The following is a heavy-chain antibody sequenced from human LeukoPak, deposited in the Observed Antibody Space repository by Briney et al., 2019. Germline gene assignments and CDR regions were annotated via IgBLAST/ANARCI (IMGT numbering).Heavy chain of an antibody. CDR2: IYYSGST. CDR3: ARGKAVAGNYYYYYMDV. V-gene: IGHV4-39*07. CDR1: GGSISSSSYY. D-gene: IGHD6-19*01. Sequence: PSETLSLTCTVSGGSISSSSYYWGWIRQPPGKGLEWIGSIYYSGSTYYNPSLKSRVTISVDTSKNQFSLKLSSVTAADTAVYYCARGKAVAGNYYYYYMDVWGKGTTVTVSS. J-gene: IGHJ6*03.